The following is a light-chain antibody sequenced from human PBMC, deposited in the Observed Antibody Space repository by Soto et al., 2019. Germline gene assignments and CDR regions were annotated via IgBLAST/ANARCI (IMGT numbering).Light chain of an antibody. J-gene: IGKJ5*01. CDR2: AAS. Sequence: DIQLTQSPSWLSASVGDRVTITCRASQGISSYLAWYQQKPGKAPKLLIYAASTLQSGVPSRFSGSGSGTEFTLTISSLQPEDFATYYCQQLNSYPRTFGQGTRLEIK. CDR1: QGISSY. CDR3: QQLNSYPRT. V-gene: IGKV1-9*01.